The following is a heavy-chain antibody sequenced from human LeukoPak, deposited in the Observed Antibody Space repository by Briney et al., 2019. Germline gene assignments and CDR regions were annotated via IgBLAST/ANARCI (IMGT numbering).Heavy chain of an antibody. CDR2: IIPIFGTA. J-gene: IGHJ5*02. CDR3: ARALRYPGGWFDP. V-gene: IGHV1-69*13. CDR1: GGTFSSYA. D-gene: IGHD3-9*01. Sequence: SVTVSCKASGGTFSSYAISWVRQAPGQGLEWMGGIIPIFGTANYAQKFQGRVTITADESTSTAYMELSSLRSEDTAVYYCARALRYPGGWFDPWGQGTLVTVSS.